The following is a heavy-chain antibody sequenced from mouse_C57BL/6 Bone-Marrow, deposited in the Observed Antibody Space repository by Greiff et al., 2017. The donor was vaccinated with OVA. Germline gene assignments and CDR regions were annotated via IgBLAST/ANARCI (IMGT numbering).Heavy chain of an antibody. CDR3: ARSGYYGSSYRFAY. D-gene: IGHD1-1*01. Sequence: VLLVESGAELVRPGTSVKVSCKASGYAFTNYLIEWVKQRPGQGLEWIGVINPGSGGTNYNEKFKGKATLTAYKSSSTAYMQLSSLTSEDSAVYFCARSGYYGSSYRFAYWGQGTLVTVSA. CDR1: GYAFTNYL. V-gene: IGHV1-54*01. J-gene: IGHJ3*01. CDR2: INPGSGGT.